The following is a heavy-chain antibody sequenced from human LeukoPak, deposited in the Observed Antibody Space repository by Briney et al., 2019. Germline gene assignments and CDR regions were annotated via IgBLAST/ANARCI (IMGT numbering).Heavy chain of an antibody. CDR1: GYTFTDYY. J-gene: IGHJ4*02. Sequence: GASVKVSCKASGYTFTDYYLRWVRQAPGQGLEWMGWINPNSGGTNYAQKFQGRVTVTRDTSISTVYMELSRLSSDDTAVYFCARDTGGEWLLLHYFDSWGQGTLVTVSS. D-gene: IGHD3-22*01. CDR3: ARDTGGEWLLLHYFDS. CDR2: INPNSGGT. V-gene: IGHV1-2*02.